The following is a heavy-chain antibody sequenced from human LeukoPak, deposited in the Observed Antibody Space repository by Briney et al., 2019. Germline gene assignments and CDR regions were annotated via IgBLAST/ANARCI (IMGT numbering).Heavy chain of an antibody. CDR3: ARDGFLAVDY. D-gene: IGHD3-3*01. J-gene: IGHJ4*02. V-gene: IGHV4-39*07. CDR1: GGSISSSTYY. Sequence: SETLSLTCTVSGGSISSSTYYWGWIRQPPGNGLEWIGNVYYSGNTYYNPSLESRVTISVDTSKNQFSLKLTSVTAADTAVYYCARDGFLAVDYWGQGTLVTVSS. CDR2: VYYSGNT.